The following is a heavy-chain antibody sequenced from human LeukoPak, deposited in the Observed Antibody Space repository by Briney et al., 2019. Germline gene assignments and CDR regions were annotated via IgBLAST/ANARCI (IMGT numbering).Heavy chain of an antibody. Sequence: GSLRLSCAASGFTFSSHNMNWVRQAPGKGLEWVSSISGRGNYIFYADSVKGRFTISRDSAKNSLSLQMNSLRAEDTAVYYCAKDESFDYYDSSGYYLDYWGQGTLVTVSS. CDR3: AKDESFDYYDSSGYYLDY. D-gene: IGHD3-22*01. J-gene: IGHJ4*02. V-gene: IGHV3-21*01. CDR1: GFTFSSHN. CDR2: ISGRGNYI.